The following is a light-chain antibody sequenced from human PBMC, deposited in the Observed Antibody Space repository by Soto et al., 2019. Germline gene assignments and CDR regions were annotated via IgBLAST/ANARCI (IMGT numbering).Light chain of an antibody. CDR3: QHYHITPPK. CDR1: QIILYSSDNKNR. Sequence: DIVVTQSADSLAVSLVERASINCKSSQIILYSSDNKNRLAWYQQKPGQPPKLLISWASARESGVPDRFSGSGSATDLTLTISSLQAEDVAVHYCQHYHITPPKFCTGTKVDI. V-gene: IGKV4-1*01. J-gene: IGKJ3*01. CDR2: WAS.